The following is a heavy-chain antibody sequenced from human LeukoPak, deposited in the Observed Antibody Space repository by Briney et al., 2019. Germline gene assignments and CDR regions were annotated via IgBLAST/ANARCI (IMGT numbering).Heavy chain of an antibody. CDR1: GGSISSSSYY. Sequence: SETLSLTCIVPGGSISSSSYYWAWIRQSPGKGLEWIGTFSSGGSAYYNPSLTSRVSISKDTSDNQFSLRLYSVTAADTAVYYCARGVAAWVDYWGQGTLVTVSS. CDR3: ARGVAAWVDY. J-gene: IGHJ4*02. CDR2: FSSGGSA. D-gene: IGHD6-13*01. V-gene: IGHV4-39*07.